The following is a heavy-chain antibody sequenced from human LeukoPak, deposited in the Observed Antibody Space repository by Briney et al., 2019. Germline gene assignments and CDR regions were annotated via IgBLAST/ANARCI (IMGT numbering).Heavy chain of an antibody. D-gene: IGHD2-8*01. CDR2: INHSGST. CDR3: ARGFRRIVLMVYARGNYFDY. V-gene: IGHV4-34*01. Sequence: SETLSLTCAVYGGSFSGYYWSWIRQPPGKGLAGIGEINHSGSTNYNPSLKSRVTISVDTSKNQFSLKLSSVTAADTAVYYCARGFRRIVLMVYARGNYFDYWGQGTLVTVSS. CDR1: GGSFSGYY. J-gene: IGHJ4*02.